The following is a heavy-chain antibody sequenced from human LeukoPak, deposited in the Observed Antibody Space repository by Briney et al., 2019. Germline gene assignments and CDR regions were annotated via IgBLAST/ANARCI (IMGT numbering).Heavy chain of an antibody. D-gene: IGHD1-1*01. CDR1: GGSISTYY. V-gene: IGHV4-59*01. CDR3: ARESGTSFDY. Sequence: PSETLSLTCTVAGGSISTYYWSWIRQPPGRGLEWIGYIDHSGSTTYNPSLKSRVTMSIDTSKGQFSLKLSSVTAADTAVYYCARESGTSFDYWGQGTLVTVSS. J-gene: IGHJ4*02. CDR2: IDHSGST.